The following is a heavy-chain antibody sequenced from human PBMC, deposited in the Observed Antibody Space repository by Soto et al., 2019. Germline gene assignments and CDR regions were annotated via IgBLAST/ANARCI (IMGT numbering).Heavy chain of an antibody. Sequence: PGGSLRLSCFASEFAFSSYSMHWVRQAPGKGLEWVAVVSFDGSNKKSIDSLRGRFTVSRDNSKNTLYLQMNSLRVEDTAVYYCARVPSRYGSGPYGMDVWGQGTTVTVSS. CDR1: EFAFSSYS. J-gene: IGHJ6*02. D-gene: IGHD3-10*01. CDR3: ARVPSRYGSGPYGMDV. V-gene: IGHV3-30-3*01. CDR2: VSFDGSNK.